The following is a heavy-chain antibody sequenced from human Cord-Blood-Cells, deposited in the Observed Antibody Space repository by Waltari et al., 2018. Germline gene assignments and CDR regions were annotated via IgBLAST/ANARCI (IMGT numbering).Heavy chain of an antibody. CDR2: INHSGST. J-gene: IGHJ5*02. V-gene: IGHV4-34*01. CDR3: AGSQWLVTNNWFDP. D-gene: IGHD6-19*01. Sequence: QVQLQQWGAGLLKHSEPLSPTCAVYGGSFSGYYCTWIRPPPGKGLEWIGEINHSGSTNYNPSLKSRVTISVDTSKNQFSLKLSSVTAADTAVYYCAGSQWLVTNNWFDPWGQGTLVTVSS. CDR1: GGSFSGYY.